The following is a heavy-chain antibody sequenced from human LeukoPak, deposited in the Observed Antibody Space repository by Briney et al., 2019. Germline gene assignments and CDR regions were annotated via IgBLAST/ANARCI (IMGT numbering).Heavy chain of an antibody. CDR2: IYPGDSDT. Sequence: GESLKISCKGSGYSFTSYWFGWVRQMPGKGLEWFGIIYPGDSDTRYNPSFQGEVPISADKSISTAYRQWSSLKASDTAMYYCARTYCGGEICWFDPWGQGTLVTVSS. J-gene: IGHJ5*02. D-gene: IGHD2-21*01. V-gene: IGHV5-51*01. CDR3: ARTYCGGEICWFDP. CDR1: GYSFTSYW.